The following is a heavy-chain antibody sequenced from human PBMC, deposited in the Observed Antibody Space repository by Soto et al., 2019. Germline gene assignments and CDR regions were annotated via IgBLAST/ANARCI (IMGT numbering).Heavy chain of an antibody. D-gene: IGHD4-17*01. CDR3: ARDSGRNGDYGWFDP. CDR2: ISSSGSTI. V-gene: IGHV3-48*03. J-gene: IGHJ5*02. Sequence: SLRLSCAASGFTFSSYEMNWVRQAPGKGLEWVSYISSSGSTIYYADSVKGRFTISRDNAKNSLYLQMNSLRAEDTAVYYCARDSGRNGDYGWFDPWGQGTLVTVSS. CDR1: GFTFSSYE.